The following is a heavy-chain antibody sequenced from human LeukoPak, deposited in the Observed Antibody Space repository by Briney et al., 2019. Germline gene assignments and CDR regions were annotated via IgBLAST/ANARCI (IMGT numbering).Heavy chain of an antibody. J-gene: IGHJ4*02. D-gene: IGHD4-17*01. CDR2: IYYSGST. Sequence: PSETLSLTCTVSGGSVSSGAYYWSWIRQPPGKGLEWIGYIYYSGSTNYNPSLKSRVTISVDTSKNQFSLRLSSVTAADTAVYYCARGPTMTTDYWGQGTLVTVSS. V-gene: IGHV4-61*08. CDR1: GGSVSSGAYY. CDR3: ARGPTMTTDY.